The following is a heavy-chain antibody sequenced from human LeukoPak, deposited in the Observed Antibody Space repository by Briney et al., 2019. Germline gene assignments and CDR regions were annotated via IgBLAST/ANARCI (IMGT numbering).Heavy chain of an antibody. V-gene: IGHV3-72*01. CDR2: SRIKADGYIT. Sequence: GGSLRLSCAVSGFIFSDHYMDWVRQAPGKGLEWVARSRIKADGYITQYAASVQDRFTISRDESKDSPYLQMNSLKTEDTAVYYCVRGHNSFDYWGQGTLVTVFS. D-gene: IGHD1-1*01. CDR1: GFIFSDHY. CDR3: VRGHNSFDY. J-gene: IGHJ4*02.